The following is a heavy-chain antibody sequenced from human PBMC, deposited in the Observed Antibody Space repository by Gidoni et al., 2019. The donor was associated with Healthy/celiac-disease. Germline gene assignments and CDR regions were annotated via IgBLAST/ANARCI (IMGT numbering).Heavy chain of an antibody. CDR2: IYYSGST. J-gene: IGHJ4*02. CDR3: ARRYSDRASLSSGFDY. V-gene: IGHV4-59*01. D-gene: IGHD6-19*01. CDR1: GVSISSSY. Sequence: QVHLQDSGPGLVKPSETLSLTCTVSGVSISSSYWSWIRQPPGKGLEWIGYIYYSGSTNYNPSLKSRVTISVDTSKNQLSRKLSSVTAADTAVYYCARRYSDRASLSSGFDYWGQGTLVTVSS.